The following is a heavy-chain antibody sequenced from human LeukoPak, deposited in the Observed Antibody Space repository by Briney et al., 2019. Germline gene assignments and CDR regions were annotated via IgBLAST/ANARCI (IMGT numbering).Heavy chain of an antibody. CDR3: ASPSLGSGKYYEY. J-gene: IGHJ4*02. CDR1: GYTFTDNY. CDR2: VHPNSVDT. Sequence: ASVKVSCKASGYTFTDNYIHWVRQAPGQRLEWMGWVHPNSVDTKYEQKFQGRVTMTRDTSISTAYMELSGLRSDDTALYYCASPSLGSGKYYEYWGQGTLVTVSS. D-gene: IGHD3-10*01. V-gene: IGHV1-2*02.